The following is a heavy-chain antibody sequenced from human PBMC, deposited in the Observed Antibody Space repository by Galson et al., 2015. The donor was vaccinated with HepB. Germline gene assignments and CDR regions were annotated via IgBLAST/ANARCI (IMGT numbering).Heavy chain of an antibody. V-gene: IGHV3-33*01. D-gene: IGHD2-2*01. Sequence: SLRLSCAASGFTFRSYGMHWVCQAPGKGLEWVALIWYDGSNKYYVDSVKGRFTISRDISKNMLYLQMNSLRAEDTAVYYCARETVAPHLYYGMDVWGQGTTVTVSS. J-gene: IGHJ6*02. CDR3: ARETVAPHLYYGMDV. CDR1: GFTFRSYG. CDR2: IWYDGSNK.